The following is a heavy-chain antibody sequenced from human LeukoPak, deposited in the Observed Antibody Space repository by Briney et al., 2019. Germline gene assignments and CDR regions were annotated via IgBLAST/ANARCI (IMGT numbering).Heavy chain of an antibody. V-gene: IGHV3-74*03. D-gene: IGHD2-15*01. Sequence: PGGSLRLSCAASGFTFSNSWMHWVRQAPGKGLVWVSRTDPNGITTYADSVKGRFTISRDNSKNTLYLQMNSLRAEDTAIYYCAKNGDRGAYCSGGSCYPYFYYYMDVWGKGTTVTISS. CDR3: AKNGDRGAYCSGGSCYPYFYYYMDV. CDR1: GFTFSNSW. J-gene: IGHJ6*03. CDR2: TDPNGIT.